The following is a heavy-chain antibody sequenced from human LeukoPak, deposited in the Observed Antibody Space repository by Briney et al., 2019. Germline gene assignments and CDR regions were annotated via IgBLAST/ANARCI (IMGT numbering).Heavy chain of an antibody. CDR2: ISSSSSYI. Sequence: PGGSLRLSCAASGFTFSSYSMNWVRQAPGKGLEWVSSISSSSSYIYYADSVKGRFTISRDNAKNSLYLQMNSLRAEDTAVYYCAREDGYNSWALDYWGQGTLVTVSS. CDR1: GFTFSSYS. J-gene: IGHJ4*02. CDR3: AREDGYNSWALDY. D-gene: IGHD5-24*01. V-gene: IGHV3-21*01.